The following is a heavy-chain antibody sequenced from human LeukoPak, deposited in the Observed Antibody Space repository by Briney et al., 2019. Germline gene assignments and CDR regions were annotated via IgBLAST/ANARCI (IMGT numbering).Heavy chain of an antibody. V-gene: IGHV1-8*03. CDR2: MNPNTGNT. CDR3: ARDYDGNSGWFDP. Sequence: GSVKVSCEASGYTFTTYDINWVRQATGQGLEWIGWMNPNTGNTGYAQKFQGRVTITRDISISTAYMELSSLRSEDTAVYYCARDYDGNSGWFDPWGQGTLVTVSS. D-gene: IGHD4-23*01. CDR1: GYTFTTYD. J-gene: IGHJ5*02.